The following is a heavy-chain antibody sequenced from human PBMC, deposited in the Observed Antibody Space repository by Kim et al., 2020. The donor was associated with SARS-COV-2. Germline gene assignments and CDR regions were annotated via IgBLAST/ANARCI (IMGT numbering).Heavy chain of an antibody. Sequence: DSVKGRFTISRDNSKNTLYLQMNSLRAEDTAVYYCAKDCGSTSCYYGMDVWGQGTTVTVSS. J-gene: IGHJ6*02. D-gene: IGHD2-2*01. V-gene: IGHV3-23*01. CDR3: AKDCGSTSCYYGMDV.